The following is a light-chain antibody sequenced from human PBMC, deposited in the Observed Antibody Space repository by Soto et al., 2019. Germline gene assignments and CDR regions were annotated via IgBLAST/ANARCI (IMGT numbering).Light chain of an antibody. J-gene: IGKJ1*01. CDR1: QSVTSNY. Sequence: EVGMTQSPATLSVSPVERATLSCRASQSVTSNYLAWYQQKPGQAPRLLIYGVSSRATGVPDRFSGSGSGTDFTLTISRLEPEDFAVYYCQQYTDWPLTFGQGTKVDIK. CDR2: GVS. V-gene: IGKV3-20*01. CDR3: QQYTDWPLT.